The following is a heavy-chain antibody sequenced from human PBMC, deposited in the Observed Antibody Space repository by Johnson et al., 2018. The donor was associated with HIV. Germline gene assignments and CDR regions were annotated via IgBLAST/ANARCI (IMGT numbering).Heavy chain of an antibody. CDR3: ARVLADGWFSYDVFDV. D-gene: IGHD6-19*01. CDR1: GFTFSSYD. J-gene: IGHJ3*01. V-gene: IGHV3-13*01. CDR2: IGTAGDT. Sequence: VQLVESGGGLVKPGGSLRLSCAASGFTFSSYDMHWVRQATGKGLEWVSAIGTAGDTYSADSVKGRFTISRDNSKNTLYLQMNSLRAEDTAVYYCARVLADGWFSYDVFDVWGQGTLVIVSS.